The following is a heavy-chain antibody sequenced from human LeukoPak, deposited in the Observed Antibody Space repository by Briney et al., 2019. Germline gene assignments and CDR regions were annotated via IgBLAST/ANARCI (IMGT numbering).Heavy chain of an antibody. Sequence: SETLSLTCTVSGGTISSASYYWSWIQQPAGKGLVWIGRIYISGSTNYKTSLKSRITISVDTSKNQFSLKLSSVTAADTAVDFCARDGSYYRDCFDPWGQGTLVTVS. CDR2: IYISGST. CDR3: ARDGSYYRDCFDP. CDR1: GGTISSASYY. J-gene: IGHJ5*02. V-gene: IGHV4-61*02. D-gene: IGHD1-26*01.